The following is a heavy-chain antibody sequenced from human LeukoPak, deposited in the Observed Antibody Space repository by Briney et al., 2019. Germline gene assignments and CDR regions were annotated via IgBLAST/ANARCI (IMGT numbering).Heavy chain of an antibody. D-gene: IGHD3-9*01. CDR3: ARDEYDILTGYPGDY. CDR1: GFTFSSYW. Sequence: QAGGSLRLSCAASGFTFSSYWMHWVRQAPGKGLEWVSVIYSGGSTYYADSVKGRFTISRDNSKNTLYLQMNSLRAEDTAVYYCARDEYDILTGYPGDYWGQGTLVTVSS. CDR2: IYSGGST. J-gene: IGHJ4*02. V-gene: IGHV3-66*01.